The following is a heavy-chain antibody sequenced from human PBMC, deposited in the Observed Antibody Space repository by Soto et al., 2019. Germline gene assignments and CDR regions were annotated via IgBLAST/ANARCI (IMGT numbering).Heavy chain of an antibody. V-gene: IGHV3-15*01. Sequence: GGSLRLSCAASGFTFSNAWMSWVRQDPGKGLEWVGRIKSKTDGGTTDYAAPVKGRFTISRDDSKNTLYLQMNSLKTEDTAVYYCTTDRASYDFWSGYYVFDYWGQGTLVTVSS. J-gene: IGHJ4*02. D-gene: IGHD3-3*01. CDR3: TTDRASYDFWSGYYVFDY. CDR1: GFTFSNAW. CDR2: IKSKTDGGTT.